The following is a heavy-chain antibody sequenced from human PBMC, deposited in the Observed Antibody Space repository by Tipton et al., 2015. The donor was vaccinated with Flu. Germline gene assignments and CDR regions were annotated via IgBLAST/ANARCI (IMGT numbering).Heavy chain of an antibody. CDR1: GGSISSYY. Sequence: TLSLTCSVSGGSISSYYWSWIRQSPGKGLEWIGYISYSGSTNYNPSRKSRVTISVDTSKNQFSLKLSSVTAADTAVYYCARLSNNWYHQLDNWGQGTLVTVSS. CDR3: ARLSNNWYHQLDN. J-gene: IGHJ4*02. V-gene: IGHV4-59*01. D-gene: IGHD6-13*01. CDR2: ISYSGST.